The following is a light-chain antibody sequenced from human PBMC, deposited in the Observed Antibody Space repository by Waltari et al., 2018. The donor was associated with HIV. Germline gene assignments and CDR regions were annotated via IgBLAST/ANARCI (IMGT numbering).Light chain of an antibody. V-gene: IGLV2-8*01. CDR1: SSDVGASNY. CDR3: ASHAGSKDV. J-gene: IGLJ2*01. CDR2: DVT. Sequence: QSALTQPPSASGSPGQSVTIPFTGTSSDVGASNYVSWFQQHPGRAPKLMIYDVTKRPSGVPDRFSGSKSGNTASLTVSGLQAEDEADYYCASHAGSKDVFGGGTRLTVL.